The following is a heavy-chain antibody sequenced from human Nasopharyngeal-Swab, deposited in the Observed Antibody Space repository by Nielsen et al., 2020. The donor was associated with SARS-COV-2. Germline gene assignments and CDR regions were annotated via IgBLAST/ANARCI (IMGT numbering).Heavy chain of an antibody. J-gene: IGHJ4*02. CDR1: GGSISSADCS. Sequence: LRLSCVVSGGSISSADCSWNWIRQSPGRGLEWIGNIYHSGSTSYNPSLKSRVTISVDRSKSHFSLKMTSVTAADTAVYFCARGKDFGEYYFDYWGQGTLVTVSS. V-gene: IGHV4-30-2*06. CDR3: ARGKDFGEYYFDY. D-gene: IGHD3-10*01. CDR2: IYHSGST.